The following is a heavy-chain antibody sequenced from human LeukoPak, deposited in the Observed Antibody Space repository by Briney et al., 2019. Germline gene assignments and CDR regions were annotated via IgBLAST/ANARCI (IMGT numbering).Heavy chain of an antibody. D-gene: IGHD6-13*01. CDR1: GFTFSSYA. CDR2: ISSNGGWT. J-gene: IGHJ3*02. CDR3: ARVLAAAGNAFDI. V-gene: IGHV3-64*01. Sequence: PGGSLRLSCAASGFTFSSYAMHWVRQAPGKGLEYVSAISSNGGWTYYANSVKGRFTISRDNSKNTLYLQMGSLRADDMAVYYCARVLAAAGNAFDIWGQGTMVTVSS.